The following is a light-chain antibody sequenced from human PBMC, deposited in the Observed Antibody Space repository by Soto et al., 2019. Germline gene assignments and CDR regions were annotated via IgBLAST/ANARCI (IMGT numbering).Light chain of an antibody. CDR3: QSYDNSLSGPYVL. Sequence: QSVLTQPPSVSGAPGQRVTISCTGTISNIGAGYDVHWYQHLPGTTPKLLIYNNNNRPSGVPDRFSGSKSGTSASLAITGLQAEDEADYYCQSYDNSLSGPYVLFGGGTQLTVL. J-gene: IGLJ2*01. CDR2: NNN. CDR1: ISNIGAGYD. V-gene: IGLV1-40*01.